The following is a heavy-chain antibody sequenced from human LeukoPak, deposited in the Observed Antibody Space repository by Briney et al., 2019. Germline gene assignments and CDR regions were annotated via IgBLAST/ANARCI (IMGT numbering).Heavy chain of an antibody. CDR2: INPNSGGT. D-gene: IGHD3-3*01. V-gene: IGHV1-2*02. CDR1: GYTFTGYY. CDR3: ARGGYDFWSGPGVAYMDV. J-gene: IGHJ6*03. Sequence: ASVKVSCKASGYTFTGYYMHWVRQARGQGLEWMGWINPNSGGTNYAQKFQGRVTMTRDTSISTAYMELSRLRSDDTAVYYCARGGYDFWSGPGVAYMDVWGKGTTVTVSS.